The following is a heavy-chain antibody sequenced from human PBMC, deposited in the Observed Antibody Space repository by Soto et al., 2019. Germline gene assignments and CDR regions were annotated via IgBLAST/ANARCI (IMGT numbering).Heavy chain of an antibody. V-gene: IGHV4-30-4*01. CDR1: SGSISSGDYF. Sequence: PSETLSLTCTVSSGSISSGDYFWSWIRQAPGKGLELIGYVYYRGSIYYTPSFESRVSISIDTSKNQFSLRLTSVTAADSAVYFCARVTFTPNWFDSWGQGILVTVSS. CDR3: ARVTFTPNWFDS. D-gene: IGHD3-16*01. J-gene: IGHJ5*01. CDR2: VYYRGSI.